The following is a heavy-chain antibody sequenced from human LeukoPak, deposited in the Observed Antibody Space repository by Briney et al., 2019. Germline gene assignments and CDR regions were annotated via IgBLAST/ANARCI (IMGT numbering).Heavy chain of an antibody. CDR3: ARDRDVVVPAGPDAFDI. Sequence: SQTLSLTCTVSGGSISSGGYYWSWIRQPPGKGLEWIGYIYHSGSTYYNPSLKSRVTISVDRSKNQFSLKLSSVTAADTAVYYCARDRDVVVPAGPDAFDIWGQGTMVTVSS. CDR2: IYHSGST. D-gene: IGHD2-2*01. V-gene: IGHV4-30-2*01. J-gene: IGHJ3*02. CDR1: GGSISSGGYY.